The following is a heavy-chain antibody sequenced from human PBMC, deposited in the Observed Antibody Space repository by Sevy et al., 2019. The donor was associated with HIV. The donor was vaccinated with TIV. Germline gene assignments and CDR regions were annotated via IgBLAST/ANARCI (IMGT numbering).Heavy chain of an antibody. CDR3: ARSNPDGYNYSYYYGMDV. J-gene: IGHJ6*02. CDR2: IIPVFGSA. D-gene: IGHD5-12*01. V-gene: IGHV1-69*13. Sequence: SMKVSCKASGDTFGNYAIAWVRQAPGQGLEWVGGIIPVFGSANSAQKFQDRVTITADVSTSTAYMELRRLRSEDTAVYYCARSNPDGYNYSYYYGMDVWGQGTTVTVSS. CDR1: GDTFGNYA.